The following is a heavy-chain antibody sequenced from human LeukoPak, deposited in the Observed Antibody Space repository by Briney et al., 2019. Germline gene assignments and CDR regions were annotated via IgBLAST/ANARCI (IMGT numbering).Heavy chain of an antibody. J-gene: IGHJ4*02. CDR3: AKEGPPHTFDY. Sequence: PGRSLRLSCAASGFTFDDYAMHWVRQAPGKGLEWVSGISWNSGSIGYADSVKGRFTISRDNAKNSLYLQMNSLRAEDTALYYCAKEGPPHTFDYWGQGTLVTVSS. CDR2: ISWNSGSI. V-gene: IGHV3-9*01. CDR1: GFTFDDYA.